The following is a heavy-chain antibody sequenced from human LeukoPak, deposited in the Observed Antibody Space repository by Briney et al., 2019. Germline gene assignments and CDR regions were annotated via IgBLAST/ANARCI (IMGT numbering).Heavy chain of an antibody. CDR3: ARVYGTRWLKRYNWFDP. Sequence: GGSLRLSCAASGFTFSSYWMSWVRQAPGKGLEWVANIKQDGSEKYYVDSVKGRFTISRDNAKNSLYLQMNRLRAEDTAVYYCARVYGTRWLKRYNWFDPWGQGTLVTVSS. J-gene: IGHJ5*02. V-gene: IGHV3-7*01. CDR1: GFTFSSYW. D-gene: IGHD1-14*01. CDR2: IKQDGSEK.